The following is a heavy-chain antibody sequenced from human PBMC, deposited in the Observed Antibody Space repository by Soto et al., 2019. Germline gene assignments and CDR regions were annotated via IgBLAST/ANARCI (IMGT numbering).Heavy chain of an antibody. J-gene: IGHJ5*01. CDR1: GFTVSSNY. CDR2: IYSGGST. D-gene: IGHD3-22*01. Sequence: GGSLRLSCAASGFTVSSNYMSWVRQAPGKGLEWVSVIYSGGSTYYADSVKGRFTISRDNSKNTLYLQMNSLRAEDTAVYYCARSYYDSSGYYYWFDSWGQRTLVTVSS. CDR3: ARSYYDSSGYYYWFDS. V-gene: IGHV3-53*01.